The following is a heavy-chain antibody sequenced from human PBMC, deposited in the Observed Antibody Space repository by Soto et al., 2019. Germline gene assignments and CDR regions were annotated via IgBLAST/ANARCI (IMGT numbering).Heavy chain of an antibody. Sequence: ETLSLTCAVYGGSFSGYYWSWIRQPPGKGLVWIGEINHSGSTNYNPSLKSRVTISVDTSKNQFSLKLSSVTAADTAVYYCATLRFLEWPYYYYGMDVWGQGTTVTVSS. V-gene: IGHV4-34*01. CDR2: INHSGST. D-gene: IGHD3-3*01. CDR1: GGSFSGYY. CDR3: ATLRFLEWPYYYYGMDV. J-gene: IGHJ6*02.